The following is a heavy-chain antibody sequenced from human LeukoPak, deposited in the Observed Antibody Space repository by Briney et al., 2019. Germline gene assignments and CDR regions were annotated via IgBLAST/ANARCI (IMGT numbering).Heavy chain of an antibody. CDR2: IYYSGST. D-gene: IGHD2-2*02. J-gene: IGHJ5*02. V-gene: IGHV4-39*01. CDR3: ARIQLGYCSSTSCYNLPGVRFDP. Sequence: SETLSLTCTVSGGSISSSSYYWGWIRQPPGTGLEWIGSIYYSGSTYYNPSLKSRVTISVDTSKNQFSLKLSSVTAADTAVYYCARIQLGYCSSTSCYNLPGVRFDPWGQGTLVTVSS. CDR1: GGSISSSSYY.